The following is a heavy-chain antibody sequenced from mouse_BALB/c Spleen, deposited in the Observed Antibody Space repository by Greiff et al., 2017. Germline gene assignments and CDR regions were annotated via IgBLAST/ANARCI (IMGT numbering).Heavy chain of an antibody. Sequence: LQQPGAELVRPGASVKLSCKASGYTFTSYWMHWVQQRPGQGLEWIGNIYPGSGSTNYDEKFKSKATLTVDTSSSTCYMQLSSLTSEDSAVYSCTRSVQGFAYWGQGTLVTVSA. CDR1: GYTFTSYW. V-gene: IGHV1S22*01. CDR3: TRSVQGFAY. D-gene: IGHD3-2*02. J-gene: IGHJ3*01. CDR2: IYPGSGST.